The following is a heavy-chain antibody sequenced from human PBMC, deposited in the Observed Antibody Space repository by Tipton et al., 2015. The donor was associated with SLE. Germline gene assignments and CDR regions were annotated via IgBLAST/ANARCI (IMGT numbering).Heavy chain of an antibody. J-gene: IGHJ4*02. CDR3: ARHELVAAKADY. CDR2: SHHSGST. Sequence: TLSLTCAVSGFSLSSGYYWGWIRQPPGKGLEWIGTSHHSGSTYYNPPLQSRLTISVDTSKNHFSLKLSSVTAADTAVYYCARHELVAAKADYWGQGTLVTVSS. V-gene: IGHV4-38-2*01. D-gene: IGHD5-12*01. CDR1: GFSLSSGYY.